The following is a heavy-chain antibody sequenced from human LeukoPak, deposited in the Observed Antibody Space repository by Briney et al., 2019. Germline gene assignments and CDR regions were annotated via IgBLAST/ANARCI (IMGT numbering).Heavy chain of an antibody. Sequence: MPSETLSLTCTVSGGSISSYYWNWIRQPPGKGLEWIGYIYYSGSTNYNPSLKSRVTISVDTSKNQFSLKLSSVTAADTAVYYCVRQYWNYDCFDYWGQGTLVTVSS. CDR3: VRQYWNYDCFDY. CDR1: GGSISSYY. D-gene: IGHD1-7*01. CDR2: IYYSGST. V-gene: IGHV4-59*08. J-gene: IGHJ4*02.